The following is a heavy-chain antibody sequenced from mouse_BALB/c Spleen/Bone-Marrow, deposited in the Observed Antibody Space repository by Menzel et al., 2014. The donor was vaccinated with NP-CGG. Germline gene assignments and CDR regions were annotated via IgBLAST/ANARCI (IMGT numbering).Heavy chain of an antibody. CDR2: IHPNSGNT. J-gene: IGHJ4*01. CDR3: ARIYYGNFYAMDY. CDR1: GYTFTSSW. V-gene: IGHV1S130*01. D-gene: IGHD2-1*01. Sequence: QVTLKECGSVLVRPGASVKLSCKASGYTFTSSWMHWAKQRPGQGLEWIGGIHPNSGNTNYNEKFKGKATLTVDTSSSTAYVDLSSLTSEDSAVYYCARIYYGNFYAMDYWGQGTSVTVSS.